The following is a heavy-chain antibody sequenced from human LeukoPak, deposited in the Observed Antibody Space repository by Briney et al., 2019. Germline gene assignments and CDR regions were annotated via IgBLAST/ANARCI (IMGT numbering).Heavy chain of an antibody. CDR1: GGSISSSSYY. CDR3: ARRYHYDSSGYYPFDY. CDR2: IYYSGST. D-gene: IGHD3-22*01. V-gene: IGHV4-39*01. J-gene: IGHJ4*02. Sequence: PSETLSLTCTVSGGSISSSSYYWGWIRQPPGKGLEWIGSIYYSGSTYYNPSLKSRVTISVDTSKNQFSLKLSSVTAADTAVYYCARRYHYDSSGYYPFDYWGQGTLVTVSP.